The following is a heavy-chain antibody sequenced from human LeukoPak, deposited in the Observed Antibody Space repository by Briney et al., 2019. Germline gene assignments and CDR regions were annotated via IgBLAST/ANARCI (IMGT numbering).Heavy chain of an antibody. V-gene: IGHV3-48*03. J-gene: IGHJ4*02. CDR1: GFTFSSYE. D-gene: IGHD5-18*01. CDR2: ISSSAGTT. CDR3: ARQQQQLWYD. Sequence: GGSLRLSCAASGFTFSSYEMNWVRQAPGKGLEWVSYISSSAGTTYYADSVKGRFTISRDNAKNSLYLQMNSLRAEDTAVYFCARQQQQLWYDWGQGALVTVSS.